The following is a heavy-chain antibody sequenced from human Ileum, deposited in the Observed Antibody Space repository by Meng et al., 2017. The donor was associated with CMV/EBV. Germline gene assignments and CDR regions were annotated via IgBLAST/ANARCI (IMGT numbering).Heavy chain of an antibody. V-gene: IGHV3-30-3*01. D-gene: IGHD3-3*01. J-gene: IGHJ6*02. CDR2: ISYDGSNK. CDR3: ARDHERRNVLRFLEWFSGMDV. CDR1: GFTFSSYA. Sequence: GESLKISCAASGFTFSSYAMHRVRQAPGKGLEWVAVISYDGSNKYYADSVKGRFTISRDKSKNTLYLQMNSLRAEDTAVYYCARDHERRNVLRFLEWFSGMDVWGQGTTVTVSS.